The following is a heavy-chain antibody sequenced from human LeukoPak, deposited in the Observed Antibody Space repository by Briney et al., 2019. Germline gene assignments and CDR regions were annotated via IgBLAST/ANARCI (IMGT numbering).Heavy chain of an antibody. CDR3: ARGKDYDILTGYLAGYYYYYYMDV. J-gene: IGHJ6*03. V-gene: IGHV1-2*02. CDR2: INPNSGGT. D-gene: IGHD3-9*01. Sequence: ASVKVSCKASGYTFTGYYMHWVRQAPGQGLEWMGWINPNSGGTNYAQTFQGRVTMTRDTSISTAYMELSRLRSDDTAVYYCARGKDYDILTGYLAGYYYYYYMDVWGKGTTVTVSS. CDR1: GYTFTGYY.